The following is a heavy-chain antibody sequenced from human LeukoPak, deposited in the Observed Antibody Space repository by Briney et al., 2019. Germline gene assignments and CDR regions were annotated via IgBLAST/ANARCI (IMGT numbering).Heavy chain of an antibody. J-gene: IGHJ4*02. V-gene: IGHV3-49*03. CDR2: IRSKAYGGKT. Sequence: TGRSLRLSCTASGFTFGDYAMSWFRQAPGKGLEWVSFIRSKAYGGKTEYAASVKGRFTISRDDSKSIAYLQMDTLKTEDTAVYYCTSRDCSGGSCYRYYFDYWGQGTLVTVSS. CDR1: GFTFGDYA. CDR3: TSRDCSGGSCYRYYFDY. D-gene: IGHD2-15*01.